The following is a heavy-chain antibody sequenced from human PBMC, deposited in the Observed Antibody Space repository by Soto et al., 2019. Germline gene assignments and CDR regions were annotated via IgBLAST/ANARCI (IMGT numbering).Heavy chain of an antibody. CDR3: ARGGDGSGSESVFDI. CDR1: GDTFSTYP. J-gene: IGHJ3*02. V-gene: IGHV1-69*02. CDR2: TIPILAIT. Sequence: QVQLVQSGAVVKKPGSSMKVSCKTLGDTFSTYPITWVRQAPGQGLEWMGRTIPILAITDYAQKFQGRVTITADRSTPTAYMELSSLNFEDTAVYYCARGGDGSGSESVFDIWGQGTIVTVSS. D-gene: IGHD3-22*01.